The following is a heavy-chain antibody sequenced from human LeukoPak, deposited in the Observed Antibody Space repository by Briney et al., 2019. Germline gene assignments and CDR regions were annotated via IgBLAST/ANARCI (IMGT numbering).Heavy chain of an antibody. J-gene: IGHJ4*02. CDR1: GFTFSSYA. CDR3: ARVTPSGQIDY. Sequence: GGSLRLSCAASGFTFSSYAMSWVRQAPGKGLEWVSAISGSGGSTYYADSVKGRFTISRDNAKNSLYLQMNSLRAEDTAVYYCARVTPSGQIDYWGQGTLVTVSS. D-gene: IGHD6-19*01. CDR2: ISGSGGST. V-gene: IGHV3-23*01.